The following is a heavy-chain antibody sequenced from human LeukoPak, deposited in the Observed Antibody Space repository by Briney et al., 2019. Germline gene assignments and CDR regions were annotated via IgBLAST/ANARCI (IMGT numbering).Heavy chain of an antibody. CDR2: ISGPGTTI. CDR3: ARGKYTAAFDI. D-gene: IGHD5-18*01. Sequence: GGSLRLSCAASGFTFSDYYMTWFRQAPGKGLEWVSYISGPGTTISYADSVKGRFTISRDNAKNSLYLQVNSLRVEDTAVYYCARGKYTAAFDIWGQGTMVTVSS. J-gene: IGHJ3*02. V-gene: IGHV3-11*04. CDR1: GFTFSDYY.